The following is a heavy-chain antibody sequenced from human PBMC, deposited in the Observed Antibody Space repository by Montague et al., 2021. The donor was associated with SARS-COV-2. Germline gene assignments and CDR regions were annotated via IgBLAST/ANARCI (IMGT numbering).Heavy chain of an antibody. V-gene: IGHV4-59*01. CDR1: GGSISTYY. Sequence: SETLSLTCTVSGGSISTYYWSWIRQPPGKGLEWIAYISYSGITNHNPSLKSRVSVSLDTSKNHFSLNLKSVTAADTAVYYCARSGWLTRGFDSWGQGTLVFVSS. CDR3: ARSGWLTRGFDS. CDR2: ISYSGIT. J-gene: IGHJ4*02. D-gene: IGHD5-12*01.